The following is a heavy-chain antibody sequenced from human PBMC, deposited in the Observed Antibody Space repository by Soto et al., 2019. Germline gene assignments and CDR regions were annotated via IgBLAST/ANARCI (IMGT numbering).Heavy chain of an antibody. CDR3: TTDQEDYGDYGGYYYGMDV. CDR1: GFTFSNAW. Sequence: GGSLRLSCAASGFTFSNAWMNWVRQAPGKGLEWVGRIKSKTDGGTTDYAAPVKGRFTISRDDSKNTLYLQMNSLKTEDTAVYYCTTDQEDYGDYGGYYYGMDVWGQGTTVTVSS. V-gene: IGHV3-15*07. J-gene: IGHJ6*02. CDR2: IKSKTDGGTT. D-gene: IGHD4-17*01.